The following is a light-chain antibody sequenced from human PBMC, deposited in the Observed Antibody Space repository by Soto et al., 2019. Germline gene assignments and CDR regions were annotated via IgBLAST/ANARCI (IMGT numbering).Light chain of an antibody. V-gene: IGKV3-20*01. CDR1: QRVTSNY. CDR2: GAS. Sequence: ETVLTQSPGTLSLSPGERATLSCRASQRVTSNYLAWYQQKPGQAPRLLIFGASIRDTGIPDRFSGSGSGTDFTLTISRLEPGDFAVYYCHQYGSSPGTFGQGTKVDIK. J-gene: IGKJ1*01. CDR3: HQYGSSPGT.